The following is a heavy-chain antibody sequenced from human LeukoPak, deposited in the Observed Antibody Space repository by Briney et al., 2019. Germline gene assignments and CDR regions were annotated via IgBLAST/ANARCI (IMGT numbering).Heavy chain of an antibody. D-gene: IGHD3-22*01. CDR3: AKDRFFHDSSGFVYFQH. CDR2: ISYDGSNK. J-gene: IGHJ1*01. Sequence: GRSLRLSCAASGFTFSSYGMHWVRQAPSKGLGWVAVISYDGSNKYYADSVKGRFTISRDNSKNTLYLQMNSLRAEDTAVYYCAKDRFFHDSSGFVYFQHWGQGTLVTVSS. V-gene: IGHV3-30*18. CDR1: GFTFSSYG.